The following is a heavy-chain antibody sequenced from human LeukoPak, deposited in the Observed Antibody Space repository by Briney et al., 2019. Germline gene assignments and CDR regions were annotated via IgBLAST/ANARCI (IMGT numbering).Heavy chain of an antibody. CDR3: ARLGELNDAFDI. CDR2: IFHTGST. Sequence: SETQSLTCTVSGFSISSGYYWGWIRQPPGKGLEWIGSIFHTGSTYYNPSLKSRVTISVDTSKNQFSLKLSSVTAADTAVYYCARLGELNDAFDIWGQGTMVTVSS. D-gene: IGHD3-10*01. CDR1: GFSISSGYY. J-gene: IGHJ3*02. V-gene: IGHV4-38-2*02.